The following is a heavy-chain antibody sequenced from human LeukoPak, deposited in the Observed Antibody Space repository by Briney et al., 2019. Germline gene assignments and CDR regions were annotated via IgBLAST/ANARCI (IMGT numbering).Heavy chain of an antibody. D-gene: IGHD3-22*01. CDR1: GFTFSSYW. J-gene: IGHJ5*02. CDR3: ARDRGDSPRDYYESSGWFDP. V-gene: IGHV3-7*01. CDR2: INQDGSEK. Sequence: PGGSLRLSCAASGFTFSSYWMSWLRQAPGGVLGLVANINQDGSEKYYVDSVKGRFTLSRANPNNPLYLQIHRLRAQDTAEYYCARDRGDSPRDYYESSGWFDPWGQGTLVTVSS.